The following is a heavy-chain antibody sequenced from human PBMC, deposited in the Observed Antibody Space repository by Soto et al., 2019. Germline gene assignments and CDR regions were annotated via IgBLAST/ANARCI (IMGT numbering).Heavy chain of an antibody. J-gene: IGHJ6*02. CDR2: IYPADSNT. Sequence: GEALKISCEGSGYSFPSYWIGWVRQMPGKGLEWMGVIYPADSNTRYSPSFQGQVTISADKSISTAYLQWSSLKASDTAMYYCARPIAAAGNATYDDILALWGPGTTVTVSS. CDR1: GYSFPSYW. CDR3: ARPIAAAGNATYDDILAL. V-gene: IGHV5-51*01. D-gene: IGHD6-13*01.